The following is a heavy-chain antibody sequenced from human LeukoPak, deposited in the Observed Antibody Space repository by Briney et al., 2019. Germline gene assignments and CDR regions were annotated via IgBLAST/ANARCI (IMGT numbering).Heavy chain of an antibody. J-gene: IGHJ4*02. CDR1: GFTFSSYA. Sequence: GGSLRLSCAASGFTFSSYAMSWVRQAPGKGLEWVSAISGSGGSTYYADSVKGRFTISRDNSKNTLYLQMNSLRAEDTAVYYCAEMEVYSYGHFDYWGQGTLVTVSS. D-gene: IGHD5-18*01. CDR3: AEMEVYSYGHFDY. V-gene: IGHV3-23*01. CDR2: ISGSGGST.